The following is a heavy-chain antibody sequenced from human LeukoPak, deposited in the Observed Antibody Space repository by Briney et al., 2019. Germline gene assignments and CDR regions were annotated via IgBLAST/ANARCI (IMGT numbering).Heavy chain of an antibody. V-gene: IGHV4-59*11. J-gene: IGHJ4*02. Sequence: PSETLSLTCTFSGTSISSHYWSWIRQPPGKGMEWIGYIYSGGSTNYNPSLKSRVTMSVDTSKNQFSLMLTSVTAADTALYFCATRPGGSTWYGVFDYWSPGTLVTVS. D-gene: IGHD6-13*01. CDR2: IYSGGST. CDR1: GTSISSHY. CDR3: ATRPGGSTWYGVFDY.